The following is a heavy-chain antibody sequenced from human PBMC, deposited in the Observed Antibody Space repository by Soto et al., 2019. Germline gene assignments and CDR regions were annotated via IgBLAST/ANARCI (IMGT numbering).Heavy chain of an antibody. V-gene: IGHV3-66*01. J-gene: IGHJ5*02. CDR2: IYSGGST. CDR3: ARARGGKQQLRFDP. Sequence: GGSLRLSCAASGFTVSSNYMSWVRQAPGKGLEWVSVIYSGGSTYYADSVKGRFTISRDNSKNTLYLQMNSLRAEDTAVYYCARARGGKQQLRFDPWGQGTLVTVSS. D-gene: IGHD6-13*01. CDR1: GFTVSSNY.